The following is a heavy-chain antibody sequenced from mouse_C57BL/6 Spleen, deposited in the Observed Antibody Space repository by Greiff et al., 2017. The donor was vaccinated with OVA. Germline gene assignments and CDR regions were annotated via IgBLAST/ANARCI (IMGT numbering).Heavy chain of an antibody. Sequence: VQLQQSGPELVKPGASVKISCKASGYAFSSSWLNWVKQRPGTGLEWIGRIYPGDGDTNYNGKFKGKATLTADKSSSTAYMQLSSLTSEDSAVYFCANSSFYYAMDYWGQGTSVTVSS. V-gene: IGHV1-82*01. CDR3: ANSSFYYAMDY. D-gene: IGHD1-1*01. CDR1: GYAFSSSW. CDR2: IYPGDGDT. J-gene: IGHJ4*01.